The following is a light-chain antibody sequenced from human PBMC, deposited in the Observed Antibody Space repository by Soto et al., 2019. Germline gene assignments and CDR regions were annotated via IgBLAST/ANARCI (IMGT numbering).Light chain of an antibody. CDR3: CSFAGSYTYV. CDR1: SSDVGRYDY. V-gene: IGLV2-11*01. CDR2: DVS. Sequence: QSALTQPRSVSGSPGQSVTISCTGTSSDVGRYDYVSWYQQHPGKAPKLIIYDVSERPSGVPDRFSGSKFGNTASPTISGLQAEDEADYSCCSFAGSYTYVFGTGTKSPS. J-gene: IGLJ1*01.